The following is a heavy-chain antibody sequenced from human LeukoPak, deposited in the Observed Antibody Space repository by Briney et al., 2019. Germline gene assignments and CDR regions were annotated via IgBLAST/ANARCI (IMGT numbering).Heavy chain of an antibody. CDR3: ARSIAAAGTGY. Sequence: PGGSLRLSCAASGFTFSSYAMSWVRQAPGKGLEWVSAISGSGGSTYYADSVEGRFTISRDNSENTLYLQMNSLRAEDTAVYYCARSIAAAGTGYWGQGTLVTVSS. CDR1: GFTFSSYA. J-gene: IGHJ4*02. V-gene: IGHV3-23*01. D-gene: IGHD6-13*01. CDR2: ISGSGGST.